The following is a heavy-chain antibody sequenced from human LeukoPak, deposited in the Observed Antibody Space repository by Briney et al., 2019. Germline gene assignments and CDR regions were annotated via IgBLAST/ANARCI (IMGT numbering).Heavy chain of an antibody. J-gene: IGHJ3*02. CDR1: GFIFSEYA. Sequence: GGSLRLSCAASGFIFSEYAMNWVRQAPGKGLEWVAVVGGDDATFYRDSVKGRFTSSRDNSKNTLSLQMNSLRLEDTSVYYCSKDSRSRNGVYDPFDIWGQRTVGTVSS. D-gene: IGHD2-8*01. V-gene: IGHV3-23*01. CDR3: SKDSRSRNGVYDPFDI. CDR2: VGGDDAT.